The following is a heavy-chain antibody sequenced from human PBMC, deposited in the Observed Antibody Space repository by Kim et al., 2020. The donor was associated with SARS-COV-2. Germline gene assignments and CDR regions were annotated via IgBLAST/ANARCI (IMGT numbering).Heavy chain of an antibody. CDR2: IYYSGST. J-gene: IGHJ3*02. V-gene: IGHV4-59*01. D-gene: IGHD6-19*01. Sequence: SETLSLTCTVSGGSISSYYWSWIRQPPGKGLEWIGYIYYSGSTNYNPSLKSRVTISVDTSKNQFSLKLSSVTAADTAVYYCASGPWGIAVAGTSAFDIWGQGTMVTVSS. CDR3: ASGPWGIAVAGTSAFDI. CDR1: GGSISSYY.